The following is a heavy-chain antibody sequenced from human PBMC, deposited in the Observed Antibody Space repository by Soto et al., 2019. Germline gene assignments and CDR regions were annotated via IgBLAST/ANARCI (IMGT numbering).Heavy chain of an antibody. V-gene: IGHV4-38-2*01. Sequence: SETVSLTCAVSGYSISSGYYWGWIRQPPGKGLEWIGSIYHSGSTYYNPSLKSRVTISVDTSKNQFSLKLSSVTAADTAVYYCARVRSGAYYYYYGMDVWGQGTTVTVSS. CDR2: IYHSGST. CDR3: ARVRSGAYYYYYGMDV. D-gene: IGHD3-10*01. J-gene: IGHJ6*02. CDR1: GYSISSGYY.